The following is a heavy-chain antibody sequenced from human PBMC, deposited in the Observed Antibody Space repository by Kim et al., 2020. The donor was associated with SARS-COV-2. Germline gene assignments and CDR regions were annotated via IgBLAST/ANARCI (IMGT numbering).Heavy chain of an antibody. V-gene: IGHV3-30*07. CDR3: ARDVLGYSYGFDY. Sequence: SGKARYTNTRTKSKNTMYLQTNSLRAEDTAVYYCARDVLGYSYGFDYWGQGTMVTVSS. D-gene: IGHD5-18*01. J-gene: IGHJ4*02.